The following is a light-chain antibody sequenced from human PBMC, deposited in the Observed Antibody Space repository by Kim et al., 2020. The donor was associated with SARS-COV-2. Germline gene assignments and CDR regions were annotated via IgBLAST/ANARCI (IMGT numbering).Light chain of an antibody. J-gene: IGKJ2*01. CDR1: QSVLYSSNNKNC. Sequence: DIVMTQSPDSLAVSLGERATINCKSSQSVLYSSNNKNCLAWYQQKPGQPPKLLIYWASTRESGVPDRFSGSGSGTDFTLTINSLQAEDVAVYYCQQYYSTPYTFGQGTKLEI. V-gene: IGKV4-1*01. CDR3: QQYYSTPYT. CDR2: WAS.